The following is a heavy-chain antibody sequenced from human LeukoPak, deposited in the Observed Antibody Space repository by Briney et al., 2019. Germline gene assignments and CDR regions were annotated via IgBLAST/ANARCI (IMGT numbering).Heavy chain of an antibody. CDR2: IKSKTDGGTT. V-gene: IGHV3-15*01. J-gene: IGHJ4*02. CDR1: GFTFSNAW. CDR3: TTDTGGLCSSTSCSPLGQQLEIDY. Sequence: GGSLRLSCAASGFTFSNAWMSWVRQAPGKGLEWVGRIKSKTDGGTTDYAAPVKGRFTISRDDSKNTLYLQMNSLKTEDTAVYYCTTDTGGLCSSTSCSPLGQQLEIDYWGQGTLVTVSS. D-gene: IGHD2-2*01.